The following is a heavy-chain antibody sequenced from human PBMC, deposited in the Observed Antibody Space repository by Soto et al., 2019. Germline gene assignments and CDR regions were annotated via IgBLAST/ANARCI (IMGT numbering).Heavy chain of an antibody. D-gene: IGHD3-10*01. V-gene: IGHV4-31*03. Sequence: QVQLQESGPGLVKPSQTLSLTCTVSGGSISSGGYYWSWIRQHPGKGLEWIGYIYYSGSTYYNPSLKSRVTISVDTSKNQFSLKLSSVTAVDTAVYYCASGFPNYGSVDYWGQGTLVTVSS. CDR2: IYYSGST. J-gene: IGHJ4*02. CDR3: ASGFPNYGSVDY. CDR1: GGSISSGGYY.